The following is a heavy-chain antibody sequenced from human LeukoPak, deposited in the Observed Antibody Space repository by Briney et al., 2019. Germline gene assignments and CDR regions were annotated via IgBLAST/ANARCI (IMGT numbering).Heavy chain of an antibody. J-gene: IGHJ4*02. D-gene: IGHD4-23*01. Sequence: SETLSLTCAVSGGSISSSSGNCWTWVRQPPGKGLEWIGEIYHSGSTNYNPSLKSRVTILPDKSKNQFSLKLSSVTAADTAVYYCARNGGNSDFDYWGQGTLVTVSS. CDR2: IYHSGST. CDR1: GGSISSSSGNC. V-gene: IGHV4-4*02. CDR3: ARNGGNSDFDY.